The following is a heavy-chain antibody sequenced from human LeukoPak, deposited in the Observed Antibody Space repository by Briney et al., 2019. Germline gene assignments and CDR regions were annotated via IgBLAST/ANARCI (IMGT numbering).Heavy chain of an antibody. V-gene: IGHV3-23*01. D-gene: IGHD1-26*01. J-gene: IGHJ4*02. CDR2: TSDRGDYT. Sequence: GGSLRLSCAASGFTFSSYAMTWVRQAPGKGLEWVSGTSDRGDYTYYADSVKGRFTISRDNSKNTLYLQMNSLRAEDTALYFCAKKAQYNGNYPLDYWGQGTLVTVSS. CDR1: GFTFSSYA. CDR3: AKKAQYNGNYPLDY.